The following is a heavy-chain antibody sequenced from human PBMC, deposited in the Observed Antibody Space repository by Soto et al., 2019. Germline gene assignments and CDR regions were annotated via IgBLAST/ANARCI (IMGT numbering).Heavy chain of an antibody. D-gene: IGHD1-1*01. Sequence: PGGSLRLSCAASGFTFSTYVMSWVRQAPGKGLEWVSAIRSSGDYTYYVDSVKGRFSISRDNSKNTLFLQMNSLRAEDTAVYYCSKTRSPGGSCHTYFDYWGQGTLVTVSS. J-gene: IGHJ4*01. CDR3: SKTRSPGGSCHTYFDY. V-gene: IGHV3-23*01. CDR1: GFTFSTYV. CDR2: IRSSGDYT.